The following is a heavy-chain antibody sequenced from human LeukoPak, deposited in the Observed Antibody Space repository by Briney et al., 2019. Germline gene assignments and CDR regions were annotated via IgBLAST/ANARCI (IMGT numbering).Heavy chain of an antibody. Sequence: VASVKVSCKASGGTFSSYAISWVRQAPGQGLEWMGGIIPIFGTANYAQEFQGRVTITADESTSTAYMELSSLRSEDTAVYYCARGGSGYDHPPLDYWGQGTLVTVSS. V-gene: IGHV1-69*13. CDR3: ARGGSGYDHPPLDY. J-gene: IGHJ4*02. CDR2: IIPIFGTA. CDR1: GGTFSSYA. D-gene: IGHD5-12*01.